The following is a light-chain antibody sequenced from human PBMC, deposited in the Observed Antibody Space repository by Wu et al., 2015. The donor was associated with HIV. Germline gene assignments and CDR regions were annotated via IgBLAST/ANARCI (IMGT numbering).Light chain of an antibody. CDR1: QSIRASY. J-gene: IGKJ2*03. CDR3: QHYHDSSYS. Sequence: IVLTQSPGTLSLSPGERATLSCRASQSIRASYLAWYQQRPGQAPRLLIYGASTRAAGIPDRFSGSASETDFTLTISRLEPEDFAVYYCQHYHDSSYSFGQGTKLEIK. V-gene: IGKV3-20*01. CDR2: GAS.